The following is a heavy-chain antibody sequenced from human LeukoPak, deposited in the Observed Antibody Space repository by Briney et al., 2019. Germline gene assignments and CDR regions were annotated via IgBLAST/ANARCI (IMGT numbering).Heavy chain of an antibody. CDR1: GFTFSYYW. CDR2: ISSSGSTI. Sequence: GGSLRLSCAASGFTFSYYWMNWVRQAPGKGLEWVSYISSSGSTIYYADSVKGRFTISRDNAKNSLYLQMNSLRAEDTAVYYCARGRTGYHLLPTKKNSDYYYMDVWGKGTTVTVSS. V-gene: IGHV3-48*03. J-gene: IGHJ6*03. D-gene: IGHD2-2*01. CDR3: ARGRTGYHLLPTKKNSDYYYMDV.